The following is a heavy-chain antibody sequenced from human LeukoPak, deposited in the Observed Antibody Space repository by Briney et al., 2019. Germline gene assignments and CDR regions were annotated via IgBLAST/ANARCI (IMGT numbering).Heavy chain of an antibody. J-gene: IGHJ1*01. V-gene: IGHV4-59*08. D-gene: IGHD6-13*01. Sequence: SETLSLTCTVSGGSISSYYWSWIRQPPGKGLEWIGYIYYSGSTNYNPSLKSRVTISVDTSKNQFSLKLSSVTAADTAVYYCARVAAGIGFFQHWGQGSLVTVSS. CDR3: ARVAAGIGFFQH. CDR1: GGSISSYY. CDR2: IYYSGST.